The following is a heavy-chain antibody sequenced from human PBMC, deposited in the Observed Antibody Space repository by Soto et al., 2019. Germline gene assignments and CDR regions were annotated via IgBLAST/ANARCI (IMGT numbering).Heavy chain of an antibody. CDR1: GFTFSSYA. CDR3: AKDQSSIFRSGSGMDV. CDR2: ISYDGSNK. D-gene: IGHD3-3*01. Sequence: GGSLRLSCAASGFTFSSYAMHWVRQAPGKGLEWVAVISYDGSNKYYADSVKGRFTISRDNSKNTLYLQMNSLRAEDTAVYYCAKDQSSIFRSGSGMDVWGQGTTVTVSS. J-gene: IGHJ6*02. V-gene: IGHV3-30-3*01.